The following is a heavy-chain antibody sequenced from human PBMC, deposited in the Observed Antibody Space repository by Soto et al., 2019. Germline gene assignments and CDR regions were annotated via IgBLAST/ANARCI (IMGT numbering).Heavy chain of an antibody. Sequence: QVQLVESGGGVVQPGRSLRLSCAASGFTFSSYGMHWVCQAPGKGLEWVAVISYDGSNKYYADSVKGRFTISRDNSKNTLYLQMNSLRAEDTAVYYCAKSTRSLVGYYYYYGMDVWGQGTTVTVSS. V-gene: IGHV3-30*18. CDR3: AKSTRSLVGYYYYYGMDV. J-gene: IGHJ6*02. D-gene: IGHD6-13*01. CDR1: GFTFSSYG. CDR2: ISYDGSNK.